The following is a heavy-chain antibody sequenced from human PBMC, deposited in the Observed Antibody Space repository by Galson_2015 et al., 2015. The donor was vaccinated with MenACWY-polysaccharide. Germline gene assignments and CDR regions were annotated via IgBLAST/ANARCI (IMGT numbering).Heavy chain of an antibody. CDR3: ARSSVVVVTDTQGFDS. CDR1: GFTFSRYG. D-gene: IGHD2-15*01. J-gene: IGHJ4*02. Sequence: SLRLSCAASGFTFSRYGMHWVRQGPGKGLEWVAVIWSDGSNKNYADSVKGRFTISRDNSKNTLYLQMNSLRAEDTAVYYCARSSVVVVTDTQGFDSWCQGTLVTVSS. V-gene: IGHV3-33*01. CDR2: IWSDGSNK.